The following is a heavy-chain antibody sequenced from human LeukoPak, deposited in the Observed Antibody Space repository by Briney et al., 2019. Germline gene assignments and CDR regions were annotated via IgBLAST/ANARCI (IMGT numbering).Heavy chain of an antibody. J-gene: IGHJ2*01. CDR3: ARDQWEGWYFDL. Sequence: SETLSLTCTVSDGYISSGDYYWTWIRQPPGKGLEWIGYIYYSGSTYYNPSLKSRVTISVDTSKNQFSLKLSSVTAADTAVYYCARDQWEGWYFDLWGRGALVTVSS. CDR2: IYYSGST. CDR1: DGYISSGDYY. D-gene: IGHD1-26*01. V-gene: IGHV4-30-4*01.